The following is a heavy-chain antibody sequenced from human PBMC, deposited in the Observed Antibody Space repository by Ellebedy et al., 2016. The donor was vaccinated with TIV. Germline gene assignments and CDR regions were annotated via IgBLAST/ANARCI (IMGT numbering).Heavy chain of an antibody. D-gene: IGHD6-19*01. Sequence: PGGSLRLSCAASGFTFSGYALHWVRQAPGKGLQWVALISYDGSIQYYADSVKGRFTISRDNPKNTLYLQMNSLRDEDTAVYYCVRGQQWLGKDWGQGTLVTVSS. J-gene: IGHJ4*02. V-gene: IGHV3-30*01. CDR1: GFTFSGYA. CDR3: VRGQQWLGKD. CDR2: ISYDGSIQ.